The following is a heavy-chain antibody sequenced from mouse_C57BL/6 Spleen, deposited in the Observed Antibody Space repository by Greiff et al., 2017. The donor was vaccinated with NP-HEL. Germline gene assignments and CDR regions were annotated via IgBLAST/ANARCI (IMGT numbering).Heavy chain of an antibody. CDR2: INPSTGGT. Sequence: EVQLQQSGPELVKPGASVKISCKASGYSFTGYYMNWVKQSPEKSLEWIGEINPSTGGTTYNQKFKAKATLTVDKSSSTAYMQLKSLTSEDSAVYYCARELRLDYWGQGTTLTVSS. CDR3: ARELRLDY. J-gene: IGHJ2*01. CDR1: GYSFTGYY. D-gene: IGHD1-2*01. V-gene: IGHV1-42*01.